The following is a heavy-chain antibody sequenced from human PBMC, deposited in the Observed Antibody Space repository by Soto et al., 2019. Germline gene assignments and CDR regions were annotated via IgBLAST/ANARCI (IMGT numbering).Heavy chain of an antibody. CDR3: TRDPRNYYDRSGSANWFDP. CDR2: IRSKTNSYAT. V-gene: IGHV3-73*01. Sequence: PGGSLRLSCAASGFTFSGSAMHWVRQASGKGLEWVGRIRSKTNSYATAYAASVKGRFTISRDDSKNTAYLQMNSLKTEDTAVYSCTRDPRNYYDRSGSANWFDPWGQGTLVTVSS. J-gene: IGHJ5*02. D-gene: IGHD3-22*01. CDR1: GFTFSGSA.